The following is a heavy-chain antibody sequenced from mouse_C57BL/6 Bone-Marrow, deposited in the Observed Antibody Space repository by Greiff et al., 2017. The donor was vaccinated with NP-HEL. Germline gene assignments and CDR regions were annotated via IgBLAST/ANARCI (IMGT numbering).Heavy chain of an antibody. D-gene: IGHD2-2*01. Sequence: QVQLKESGPGLVAPSQSLSITCTVSGFSLTSYAISWVRQPPGKGLEWLGVIWTGGGTHYNSALKSRLSISKDNSKSQVFLKMNSLQTDDTARYYCARMVTTSYYFDYWGQGTTLTVSS. J-gene: IGHJ2*01. V-gene: IGHV2-9-1*01. CDR1: GFSLTSYA. CDR3: ARMVTTSYYFDY. CDR2: IWTGGGT.